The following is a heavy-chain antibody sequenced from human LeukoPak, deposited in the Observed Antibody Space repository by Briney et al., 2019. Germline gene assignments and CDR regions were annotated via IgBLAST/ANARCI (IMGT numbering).Heavy chain of an antibody. CDR1: GFTVSSNY. J-gene: IGHJ3*02. V-gene: IGHV3-53*01. Sequence: GGSLRLSCAASGFTVSSNYMSWVRQAPGKGLEWVSVIYSGGSTYYADSVKGRFTISRDNSKNTLYLQMNSLRAEDTAVYYCARPNDIVATGGAFDIWGQGTMVTVSS. CDR2: IYSGGST. CDR3: ARPNDIVATGGAFDI. D-gene: IGHD5-12*01.